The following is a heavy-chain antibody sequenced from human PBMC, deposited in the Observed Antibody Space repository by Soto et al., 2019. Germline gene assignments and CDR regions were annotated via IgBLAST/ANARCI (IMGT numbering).Heavy chain of an antibody. CDR1: GFTFDDYT. Sequence: PGGSLRLSCAASGFTFDDYTMHWVRQAPGKGLEWVSLISWDGGSTYYADSVKGRFTISRDNSKNSLYLQMNSLRTEDTALYYCAKVAYYYDSSGYYLDYWGRGTLVTVSS. V-gene: IGHV3-43*01. CDR3: AKVAYYYDSSGYYLDY. J-gene: IGHJ4*02. CDR2: ISWDGGST. D-gene: IGHD3-22*01.